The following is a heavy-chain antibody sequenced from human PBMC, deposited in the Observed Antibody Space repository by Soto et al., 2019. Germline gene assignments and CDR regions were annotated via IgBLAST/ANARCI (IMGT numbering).Heavy chain of an antibody. CDR3: ARGGPRLWFDP. J-gene: IGHJ5*02. D-gene: IGHD6-25*01. V-gene: IGHV4-30-4*01. CDR2: IYYTGST. Sequence: SETLSLTCTVSGGSVNRINEYWRWIRQPPGKGLEWIGYIYYTGSTYYNASLKSRVTISLDTSKNQYSLNLTSVTAADRAVYYCARGGPRLWFDPWGQGTLVTVSS. CDR1: GGSVNRINEY.